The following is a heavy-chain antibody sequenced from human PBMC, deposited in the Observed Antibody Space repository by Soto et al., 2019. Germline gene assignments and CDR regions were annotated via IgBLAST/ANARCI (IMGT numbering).Heavy chain of an antibody. J-gene: IGHJ6*02. CDR1: GYTFTSYA. Sequence: GASVKVSCKASGYTFTSYALHWVRQAPGQRLEWMGWINAGNGNTKYSQKFQGRVTITRDTSASTAYMELSSLRSEDTAVYYCAIDYGGYENYYYGMDVWGQGTTVTVSS. D-gene: IGHD4-17*01. CDR3: AIDYGGYENYYYGMDV. CDR2: INAGNGNT. V-gene: IGHV1-3*01.